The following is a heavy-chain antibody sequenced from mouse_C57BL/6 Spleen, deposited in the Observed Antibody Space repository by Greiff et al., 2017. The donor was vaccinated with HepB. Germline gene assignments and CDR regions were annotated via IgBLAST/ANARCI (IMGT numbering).Heavy chain of an antibody. V-gene: IGHV1-82*01. J-gene: IGHJ4*01. D-gene: IGHD1-1*01. CDR1: GYAFSSSW. Sequence: LVESGPELVKPGASVKISCKASGYAFSSSWMNWVKQRPGKGLEWIGRIYPGDGDTNYNGKFKGKATLTADKSSSTAYMQLSSLTSEDSAVYFCARKSPLYYGSSQGYAMDYWGQGTSVTVSS. CDR2: IYPGDGDT. CDR3: ARKSPLYYGSSQGYAMDY.